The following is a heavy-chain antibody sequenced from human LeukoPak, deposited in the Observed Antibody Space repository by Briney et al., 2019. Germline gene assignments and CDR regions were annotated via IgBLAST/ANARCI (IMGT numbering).Heavy chain of an antibody. CDR1: GDFISSGTDY. J-gene: IGHJ5*02. D-gene: IGHD6-6*01. Sequence: SQTLSLTCAVSGDFISSGTDYWSWIRQPAGQGLEWIGRIYTTGITNYNPSLKSRVTISVDTSKNQFSLNLTSVTAADTAVYYCAREFLASRRNWVDPWGQGILVTVSS. CDR3: AREFLASRRNWVDP. CDR2: IYTTGIT. V-gene: IGHV4-61*02.